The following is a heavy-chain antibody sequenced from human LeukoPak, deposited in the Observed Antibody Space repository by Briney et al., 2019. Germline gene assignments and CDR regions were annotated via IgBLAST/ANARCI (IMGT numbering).Heavy chain of an antibody. J-gene: IGHJ4*02. V-gene: IGHV3-33*01. CDR3: ARDGRQVVVAATWPPGDY. Sequence: GGSLRLSCAASGFTFSSYGMPWVRQAPGKGLEWVAVIWYDGSNKYYADSVKGRFTISRDNSKNTLYLQMNSLRAEDTAVYYCARDGRQVVVAATWPPGDYWGQGTLVTVSS. D-gene: IGHD2-15*01. CDR2: IWYDGSNK. CDR1: GFTFSSYG.